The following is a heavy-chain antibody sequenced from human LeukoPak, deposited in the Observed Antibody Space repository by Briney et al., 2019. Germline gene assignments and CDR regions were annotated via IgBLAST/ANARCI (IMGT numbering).Heavy chain of an antibody. CDR1: GGSFSGYY. Sequence: PSETLSLTCAVYGGSFSGYYWSWIRQPPGKGLEWIGEIKHSGSTNYNPSLKSRVTISVDTSKNQFSLKLSSVTAADTAVYYCARGLYLKHYDYVWGSYRLGYWGQGTLVTVSS. J-gene: IGHJ4*02. V-gene: IGHV4-34*01. CDR2: IKHSGST. D-gene: IGHD3-16*02. CDR3: ARGLYLKHYDYVWGSYRLGY.